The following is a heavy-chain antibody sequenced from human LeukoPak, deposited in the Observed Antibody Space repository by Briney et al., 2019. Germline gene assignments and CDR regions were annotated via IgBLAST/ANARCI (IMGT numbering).Heavy chain of an antibody. CDR3: AKLTTVSTTIIFDY. J-gene: IGHJ4*02. Sequence: TGGSLRLSCAASGFTYSSYAMSWVRQAPGKGLEWVSAISGSGGSTYYADSVKGRFTISRDNSKNTLYLQMNSLRAEDTAVYYCAKLTTVSTTIIFDYWGQGTLVTVSS. V-gene: IGHV3-23*01. CDR1: GFTYSSYA. D-gene: IGHD4-11*01. CDR2: ISGSGGST.